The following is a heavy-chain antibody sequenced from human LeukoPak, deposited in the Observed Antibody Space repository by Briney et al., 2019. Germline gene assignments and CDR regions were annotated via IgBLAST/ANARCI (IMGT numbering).Heavy chain of an antibody. J-gene: IGHJ4*02. V-gene: IGHV1-18*01. CDR2: ISAYNDNT. CDR1: GYTFTSYG. Sequence: GASVKVSCKASGYTFTSYGISWVRQAPGQGLEWMGWISAYNDNTNYAQKFQGRVTMTTDTSTSTAYMELRNLRSDDTAVYYCARDYGDYDRFDCWGQGTLVTVSS. D-gene: IGHD4-17*01. CDR3: ARDYGDYDRFDC.